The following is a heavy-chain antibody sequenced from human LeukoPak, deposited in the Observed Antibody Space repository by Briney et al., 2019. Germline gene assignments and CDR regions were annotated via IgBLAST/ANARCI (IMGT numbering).Heavy chain of an antibody. CDR2: ISSSSSYI. CDR3: AKEARIAAAVAFDI. Sequence: GGSLRLSCAASGFTFSSYSMNWVRQAPGKGLEWVSSISSSSSYIYYADSVKGRFTISRDNAKNSLYLQMNSLRAEDTAVYYCAKEARIAAAVAFDIWGQGTMVTVSS. CDR1: GFTFSSYS. D-gene: IGHD6-13*01. J-gene: IGHJ3*02. V-gene: IGHV3-21*01.